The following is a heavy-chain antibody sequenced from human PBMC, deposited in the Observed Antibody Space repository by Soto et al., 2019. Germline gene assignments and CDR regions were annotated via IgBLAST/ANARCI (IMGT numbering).Heavy chain of an antibody. V-gene: IGHV3-30-3*01. Sequence: QVQLVESGGGVVQPGRSLRLSCAASGFTFSSYAMHWVRQAPGKGLEWVAVISYDGSNKYYADSVKGRFTISRDNSKNTLYLQMNSLRAEDTAVYYCAREQGVTMIVVVIGGVDYWGQGTLVTVSS. CDR1: GFTFSSYA. CDR3: AREQGVTMIVVVIGGVDY. D-gene: IGHD3-22*01. J-gene: IGHJ4*02. CDR2: ISYDGSNK.